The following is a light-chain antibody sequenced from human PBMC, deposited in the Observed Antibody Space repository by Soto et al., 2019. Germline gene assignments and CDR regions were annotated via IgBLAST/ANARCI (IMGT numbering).Light chain of an antibody. J-gene: IGKJ5*01. Sequence: DMVLTQSPGTLSLSPGERATLSCRASQRISSTYLTWYQQKPGQAHTLLIYGASNRATGIPDRFSGSGSWIDFALTISRLESEDFSVYSCQQYCSTLPTNFGQGKRLEIK. CDR3: QQYCSTLPTN. CDR1: QRISSTY. CDR2: GAS. V-gene: IGKV3-20*01.